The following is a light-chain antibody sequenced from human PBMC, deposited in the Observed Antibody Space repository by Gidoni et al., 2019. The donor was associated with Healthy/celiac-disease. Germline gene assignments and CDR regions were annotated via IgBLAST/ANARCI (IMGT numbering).Light chain of an antibody. J-gene: IGKJ4*01. CDR3: QQYGSSPLT. V-gene: IGKV3-20*01. CDR1: QSVSRSY. CDR2: GAS. Sequence: LVLTQSPGPLSLSPGERATLSCRASQSVSRSYLAWYQQKPGKAPRLLIYGASSRATGIPDRFSGSGSGTDFTLTISRLEPEDFAVYYCQQYGSSPLTFXGXTKVEIK.